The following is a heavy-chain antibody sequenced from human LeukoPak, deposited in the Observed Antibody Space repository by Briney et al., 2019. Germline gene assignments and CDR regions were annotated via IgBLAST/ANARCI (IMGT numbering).Heavy chain of an antibody. V-gene: IGHV4-4*09. CDR3: ARSRPAPKEFDH. J-gene: IGHJ4*02. Sequence: PSETLSLTCTVSDDSISDYYWSWIRQPPGKGLEWIGYIYTRGTANYNPSLKSRVTMSADTSKNQFSLKLDSVTAADTAVYYCARSRPAPKEFDHWGQGTLATVSS. CDR2: IYTRGTA. CDR1: DDSISDYY. D-gene: IGHD2-2*01.